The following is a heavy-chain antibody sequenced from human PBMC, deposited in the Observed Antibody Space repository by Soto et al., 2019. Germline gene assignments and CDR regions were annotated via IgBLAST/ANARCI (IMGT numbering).Heavy chain of an antibody. J-gene: IGHJ6*02. D-gene: IGHD3-10*01. CDR2: IGTAGDT. Sequence: GGSLRLSCAASGFTFSSYDMHWVRQATGKGLEWVSAIGTAGDTYYPGSVKGRFTISRENAKNSLYLQMNSLRAEDTAVYYCAREGITMVRAKNYYSMDVWGQGTTVTVSS. CDR1: GFTFSSYD. CDR3: AREGITMVRAKNYYSMDV. V-gene: IGHV3-13*01.